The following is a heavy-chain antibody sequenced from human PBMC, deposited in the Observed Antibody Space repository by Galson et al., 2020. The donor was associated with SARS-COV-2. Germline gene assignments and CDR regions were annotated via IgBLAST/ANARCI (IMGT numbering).Heavy chain of an antibody. J-gene: IGHJ4*02. CDR1: GFTFSSYA. CDR2: ISYDGSNK. V-gene: IGHV3-30*04. D-gene: IGHD4-4*01. Sequence: GGSLRLSCAASGFTFSSYAMHWVRQAPGKGLEWVAVISYDGSNKYYADSVKGRFTISRDNSKNTLYLQMNSLRAEDTAVYYCAREVFEGNDFDYWGQGTLVTVSS. CDR3: AREVFEGNDFDY.